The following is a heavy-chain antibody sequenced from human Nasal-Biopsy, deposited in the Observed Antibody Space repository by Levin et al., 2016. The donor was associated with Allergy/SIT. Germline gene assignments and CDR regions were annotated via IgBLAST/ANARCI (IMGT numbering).Heavy chain of an antibody. V-gene: IGHV3-30*12. J-gene: IGHJ6*02. D-gene: IGHD3-10*01. CDR3: ARDWEAHYLRSGSFYYYGMDV. CDR2: ISYDGSQE. CDR1: GFTFNNYG. Sequence: GGSLRLSCATSGFTFNNYGFHWVRQAPGKGLEWVALISYDGSQEYFADSVKGRFTISRDISKNTLYLQMNGLRGEDTATYYCARDWEAHYLRSGSFYYYGMDVWGRGTTVTVSS.